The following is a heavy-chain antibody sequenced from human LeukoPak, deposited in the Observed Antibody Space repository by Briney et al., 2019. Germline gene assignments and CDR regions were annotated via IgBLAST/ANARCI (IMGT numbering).Heavy chain of an antibody. D-gene: IGHD6-13*01. CDR1: GGSISSYY. CDR3: ARDRVIAAAGAPPDAFDI. V-gene: IGHV4-4*07. CDR2: IYTSGST. J-gene: IGHJ3*02. Sequence: PSETLSLTCTVSGGSISSYYWSWIRQPAGKGLGWIGRIYTSGSTNYNPSLKSRVTMSVDTSKNQFSLKLSSVTAADTAVYCCARDRVIAAAGAPPDAFDIWGQGTMVTVSS.